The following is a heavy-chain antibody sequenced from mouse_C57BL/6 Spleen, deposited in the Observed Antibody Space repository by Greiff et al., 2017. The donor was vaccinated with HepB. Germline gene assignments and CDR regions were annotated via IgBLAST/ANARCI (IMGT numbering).Heavy chain of an antibody. CDR1: GYSITSGYY. J-gene: IGHJ2*01. CDR3: ARDYDYDKYFDY. D-gene: IGHD2-4*01. Sequence: ESGPGLVKPSQSLSLTCSVTGYSITSGYYWNWIRQFPGNKLEWMGYISYDGSNNYNPSLKNRISITRDTSKNQFFLKLNSVTTEDTATYYCARDYDYDKYFDYWGQGTTLTVSS. CDR2: ISYDGSN. V-gene: IGHV3-6*01.